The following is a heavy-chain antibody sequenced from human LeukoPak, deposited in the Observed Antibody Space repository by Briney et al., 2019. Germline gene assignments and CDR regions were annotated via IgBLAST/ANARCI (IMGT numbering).Heavy chain of an antibody. Sequence: PSETLSLTCAVYGGSFSSYYWGWIRQPPGKGLEWIGSIYYSGSTYYNPSLKSRVTISVDTSKNQFSLKLSSVTAADTAVYYCARQGRYYYDSSGYYYDYWGQGTLVTVSS. J-gene: IGHJ4*02. V-gene: IGHV4-39*01. CDR1: GGSFSSYY. D-gene: IGHD3-22*01. CDR2: IYYSGST. CDR3: ARQGRYYYDSSGYYYDY.